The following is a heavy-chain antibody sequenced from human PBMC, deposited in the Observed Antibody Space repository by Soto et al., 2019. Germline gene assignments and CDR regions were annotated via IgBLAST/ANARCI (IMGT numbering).Heavy chain of an antibody. CDR2: ISGSGGST. J-gene: IGHJ4*02. V-gene: IGHV3-23*01. CDR1: GFTFSSYA. CDR3: AKRGGGYSYGPLDY. D-gene: IGHD5-18*01. Sequence: GGSLRLSCAASGFTFSSYAMSWVRQAPGKGLEWVSAISGSGGSTYYADSVKGRFTISRDNSKKTLYLQMNSQRAEDTAVYYFAKRGGGYSYGPLDYWGQGTLVTVSS.